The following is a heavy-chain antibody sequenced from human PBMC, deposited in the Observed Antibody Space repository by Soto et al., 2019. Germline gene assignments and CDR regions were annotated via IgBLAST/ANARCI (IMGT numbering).Heavy chain of an antibody. D-gene: IGHD2-15*01. Sequence: PSETLSLTCTVSGGSISSGGYYWSWIRQHPGKGLEWIGYIYYSGSTYYNPSLKSRVIISVDTSKNQFSLKLSSVTAADTAVYYCARVGAARDYYYGMDVWGQGTTVTVSS. CDR3: ARVGAARDYYYGMDV. V-gene: IGHV4-31*03. CDR2: IYYSGST. CDR1: GGSISSGGYY. J-gene: IGHJ6*02.